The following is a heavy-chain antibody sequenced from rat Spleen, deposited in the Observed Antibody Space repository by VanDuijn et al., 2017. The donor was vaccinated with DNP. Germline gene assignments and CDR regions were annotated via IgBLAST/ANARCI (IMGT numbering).Heavy chain of an antibody. V-gene: IGHV5-22*01. D-gene: IGHD1-2*01. J-gene: IGHJ4*01. CDR1: GFTFSHYY. Sequence: EVQLVESGGGLVQPGRSMKLSCAASGFTFSHYYMAWVRQAPTKGLEWVSSISFDGAGTYYGDSVKGRFTISRDNAKSTLYLQMSSLRSADMATYYCARQGSYVSRYAMDAWGQGTSVTVSS. CDR2: ISFDGAGT. CDR3: ARQGSYVSRYAMDA.